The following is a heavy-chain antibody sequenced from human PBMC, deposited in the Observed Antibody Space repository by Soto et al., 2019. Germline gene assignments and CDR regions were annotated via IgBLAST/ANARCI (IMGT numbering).Heavy chain of an antibody. CDR1: GGFISSGGYY. D-gene: IGHD5-18*01. J-gene: IGHJ4*02. CDR3: ASAHRGYRYGYVWDY. Sequence: QVQLQESGPGLVKPSQTLSLTCTVSGGFISSGGYYWSGIRQHPGKGLEWIGYIYYSGSTDYNPSLKSRVTISVDTSENLFSRKRSSVTAADNAVYYCASAHRGYRYGYVWDYWGQGTLVTVSS. V-gene: IGHV4-31*03. CDR2: IYYSGST.